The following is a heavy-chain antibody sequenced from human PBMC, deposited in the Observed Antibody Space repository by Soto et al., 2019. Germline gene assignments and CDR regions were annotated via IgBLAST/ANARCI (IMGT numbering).Heavy chain of an antibody. CDR3: ARDIGGYDSSGPYFDY. J-gene: IGHJ4*02. Sequence: SETLSLTCTVSGGSISSYYWSWLRQPPGKGMEWIGYIYYSGSTNYNPSLKSRVTISVDTSKNQFSLKLSSVTAADTAVYYCARDIGGYDSSGPYFDYWGQGTLVTVSS. CDR1: GGSISSYY. D-gene: IGHD3-22*01. CDR2: IYYSGST. V-gene: IGHV4-59*01.